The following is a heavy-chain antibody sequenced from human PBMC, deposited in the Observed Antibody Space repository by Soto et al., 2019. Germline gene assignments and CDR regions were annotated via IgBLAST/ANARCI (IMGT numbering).Heavy chain of an antibody. D-gene: IGHD6-13*01. J-gene: IGHJ6*02. V-gene: IGHV4-39*02. Sequence: QLQLQESGPGLVKPSQTLSLTCTVSGGSISSSSYYWGWIRQPPGKGLEWIGSIYYSGSTYYNPSLKSRVTISLDTSKNHISLKLRSVTAVETAVNYCARLSGSIAAAGTSDYCYYGRDVWGQGTTVTVSS. CDR3: ARLSGSIAAAGTSDYCYYGRDV. CDR1: GGSISSSSYY. CDR2: IYYSGST.